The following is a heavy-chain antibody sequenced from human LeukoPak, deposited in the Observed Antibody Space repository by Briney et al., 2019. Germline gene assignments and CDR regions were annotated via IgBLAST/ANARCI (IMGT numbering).Heavy chain of an antibody. D-gene: IGHD2-2*01. CDR3: ARDGLGYCSSTSCSPRSGDWFDP. J-gene: IGHJ5*02. Sequence: SQTLSLTCTVSGGSITNGGYYWSWIRQYPGKGLEWIGYIYFSGATYYNPSLKSRVNISVDTSKNQFSVKLSSVTAADTAVYYCARDGLGYCSSTSCSPRSGDWFDPWGQGTLVTVSS. CDR2: IYFSGAT. CDR1: GGSITNGGYY. V-gene: IGHV4-31*03.